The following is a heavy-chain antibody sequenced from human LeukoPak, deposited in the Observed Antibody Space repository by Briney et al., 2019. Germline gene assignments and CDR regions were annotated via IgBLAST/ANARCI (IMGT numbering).Heavy chain of an antibody. CDR3: ARSPGYSYGFYYYYMDV. D-gene: IGHD5-18*01. V-gene: IGHV1-18*01. CDR2: ISAYNGNT. J-gene: IGHJ6*03. Sequence: GASVKVSCKASGYTFTSYGISWVRQAPGQGLEWVGWISAYNGNTNYAQKLQGRVTMTTDTSTSTAYMELRSLRSDDTAVYYCARSPGYSYGFYYYYMDVWGKGTTVTVSS. CDR1: GYTFTSYG.